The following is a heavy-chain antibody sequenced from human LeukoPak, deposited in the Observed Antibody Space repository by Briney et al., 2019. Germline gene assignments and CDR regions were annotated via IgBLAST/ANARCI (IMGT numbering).Heavy chain of an antibody. CDR1: GFNFNRYN. CDR2: ISTSTSYI. Sequence: PGGSLRLSCAASGFNFNRYNMNWVRQAPGNGLEWVAYISTSTSYIYYADSVKGRFTISRDNAKNSLSLQMNSLRAEDTAIYYCVREGGQYCTDGVCSTFDSWGQGTLVTVSS. CDR3: VREGGQYCTDGVCSTFDS. J-gene: IGHJ4*02. D-gene: IGHD2-8*01. V-gene: IGHV3-21*01.